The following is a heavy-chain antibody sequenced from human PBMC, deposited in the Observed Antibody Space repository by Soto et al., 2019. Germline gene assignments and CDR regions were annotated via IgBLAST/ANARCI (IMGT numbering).Heavy chain of an antibody. CDR3: ATDTPGANLVVYFDY. Sequence: GGSVEVYCKVSGYPLTALSMHLVRQAPGKGLEWMGGFDSEDGETIYAQKFQGRVTMTEYTSTDTAYMELSSLRSEDTAVYYCATDTPGANLVVYFDYWGQGTMVTVSS. D-gene: IGHD1-26*01. CDR1: GYPLTALS. CDR2: FDSEDGET. V-gene: IGHV1-24*01. J-gene: IGHJ4*02.